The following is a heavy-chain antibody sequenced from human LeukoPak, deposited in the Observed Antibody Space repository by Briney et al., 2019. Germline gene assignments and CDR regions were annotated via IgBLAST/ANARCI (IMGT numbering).Heavy chain of an antibody. CDR2: ISGSGGST. V-gene: IGHV3-23*01. J-gene: IGHJ4*02. CDR1: GFTFSSYG. Sequence: GGTLRLSCAASGFTFSSYGMSWVRQAPGKGLEWVSAISGSGGSTYYADSVKGRFTISRDNSKNTLYLQMNSLRAEDTAVYYCARDEVGTTGYFDYWGQGTLVTVSS. CDR3: ARDEVGTTGYFDY. D-gene: IGHD1-26*01.